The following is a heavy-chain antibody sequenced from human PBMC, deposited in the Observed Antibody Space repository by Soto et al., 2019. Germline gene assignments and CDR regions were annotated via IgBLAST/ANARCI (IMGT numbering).Heavy chain of an antibody. J-gene: IGHJ4*02. CDR2: ISAYSGNT. Sequence: ASVKVSCKASGYTFTSYGISWVRQAPGQGLEWMGRISAYSGNTNYAQKLQGRVTMTTDTSTSTAYMELRSLISDDTAVYYCARVPPLDSSGYPTQTFDYWGQGTLVTVSS. CDR1: GYTFTSYG. V-gene: IGHV1-18*01. D-gene: IGHD3-22*01. CDR3: ARVPPLDSSGYPTQTFDY.